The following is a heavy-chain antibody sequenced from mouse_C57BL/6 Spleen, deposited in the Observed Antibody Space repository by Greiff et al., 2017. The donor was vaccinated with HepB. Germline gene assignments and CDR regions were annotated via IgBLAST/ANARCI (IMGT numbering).Heavy chain of an antibody. J-gene: IGHJ4*01. Sequence: EVKLVESGGGLVKPGGSLKLSCAASGFTFSDYGMHWVRQAPEKGLEWVAYISSGSRTSYYADAVKGRFTISRDNAKITLFLQMTSLRSEDTAMYYCARPEGSSYVRAMDYWGQGTSVTVSS. CDR1: GFTFSDYG. CDR3: ARPEGSSYVRAMDY. CDR2: ISSGSRTS. D-gene: IGHD1-1*01. V-gene: IGHV5-17*01.